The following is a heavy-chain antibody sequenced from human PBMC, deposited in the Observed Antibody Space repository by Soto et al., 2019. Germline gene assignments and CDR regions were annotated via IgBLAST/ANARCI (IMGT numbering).Heavy chain of an antibody. CDR3: ARLLPVAGINY. CDR1: GFTFSSYW. Sequence: EVQLVESGGGLVQPGGSLRLSCAASGFTFSSYWMHWVRQPPGKGLVWVSRINSDGSSTCYADSVKGRFTISTDNAKNTLYLQMNSLRAEDTAVYYCARLLPVAGINYWGQGTLVTVSS. J-gene: IGHJ4*02. CDR2: INSDGSST. D-gene: IGHD6-19*01. V-gene: IGHV3-74*01.